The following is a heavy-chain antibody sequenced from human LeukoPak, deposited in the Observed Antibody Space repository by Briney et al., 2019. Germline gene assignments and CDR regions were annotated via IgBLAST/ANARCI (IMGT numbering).Heavy chain of an antibody. CDR1: GSTFTGYF. CDR3: ARGRGAATTVITATLDDY. Sequence: ASVKVSCKASGSTFTGYFMHWVRQAPGQGLEWMGWINPNSGGTKYAQKFQGRVTMTRDTSITTAYMELSRLTSDDTAVYYCARGRGAATTVITATLDDYWGQGTLVTVS. D-gene: IGHD4-17*01. V-gene: IGHV1-2*02. CDR2: INPNSGGT. J-gene: IGHJ4*02.